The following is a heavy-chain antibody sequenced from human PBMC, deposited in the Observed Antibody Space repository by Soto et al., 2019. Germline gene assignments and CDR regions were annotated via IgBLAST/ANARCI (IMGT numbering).Heavy chain of an antibody. CDR1: GASIGSGSYY. J-gene: IGHJ4*02. Sequence: QVQLQESGPGLVQPSQTLSLTCTVSGASIGSGSYYWSRIRQYPGEGLVWIGHIYDSGRTYYNPSLESRVSISIDRSKNEFSLTLTSVTAADTAVYYCARLTTIITGAFDDWGLGTVVTVSS. CDR2: IYDSGRT. D-gene: IGHD7-27*01. CDR3: ARLTTIITGAFDD. V-gene: IGHV4-31*03.